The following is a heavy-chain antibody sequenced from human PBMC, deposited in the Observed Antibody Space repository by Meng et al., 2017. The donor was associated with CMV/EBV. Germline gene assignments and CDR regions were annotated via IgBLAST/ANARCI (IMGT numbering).Heavy chain of an antibody. CDR2: INHSGST. J-gene: IGHJ4*02. Sequence: GSLRLSCAVYGGSFSGYYWSWIRQPPGKGLEWIGEINHSGSTNYNPSLKSRVTISVDTSKNQFSLKLSSVTAADTAVYYCARGLSSSSFDYWGLGTLVTVSS. D-gene: IGHD6-6*01. CDR3: ARGLSSSSFDY. V-gene: IGHV4-34*01. CDR1: GGSFSGYY.